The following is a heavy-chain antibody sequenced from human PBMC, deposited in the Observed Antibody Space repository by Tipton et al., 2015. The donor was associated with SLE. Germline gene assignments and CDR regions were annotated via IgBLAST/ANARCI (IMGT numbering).Heavy chain of an antibody. CDR2: IIPILGTP. CDR3: ARRRWLQLDWYFDL. CDR1: GGTFSNFA. V-gene: IGHV1-69*01. D-gene: IGHD5-24*01. Sequence: QLVQSGAEVKKPGSSVKVSCKASGGTFSNFAISWVRQAPGQGLEWMGEIIPILGTPNSAQKFQGRVTITADEITSTAYMELSSLRPEDTAVYYCARRRWLQLDWYFDLWGRGILVTVSS. J-gene: IGHJ2*01.